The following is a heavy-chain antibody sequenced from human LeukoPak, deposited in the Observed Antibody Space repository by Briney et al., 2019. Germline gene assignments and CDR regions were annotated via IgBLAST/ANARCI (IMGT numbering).Heavy chain of an antibody. V-gene: IGHV7-4-1*02. D-gene: IGHD3-10*01. CDR3: ARSYYYGSGSYYKPRYFDY. Sequence: ASVKVSCKASGYTFTSYAMNWVRQAPGQGLEWMGWINTNTGNPTYAQGFTGRVVFSLDTSVSTAYLQISSLKAEDTAVYYCARSYYYGSGSYYKPRYFDYWGQGTLVTVSS. CDR2: INTNTGNP. CDR1: GYTFTSYA. J-gene: IGHJ4*02.